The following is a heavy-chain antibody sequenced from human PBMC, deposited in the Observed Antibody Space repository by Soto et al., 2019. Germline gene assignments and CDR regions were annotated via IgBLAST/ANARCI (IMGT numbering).Heavy chain of an antibody. CDR3: ARGFNGYYDFWSGYYSFYAFDI. J-gene: IGHJ3*02. V-gene: IGHV1-3*01. CDR2: INAGNGNT. CDR1: GCTFTSYA. Sequence: ASVKVSCKASGCTFTSYAMHWVRQAPGQRLEWMGWINAGNGNTKYSQKFRGRVTITRDTSASTAYMELSSLRSEDTAVYYCARGFNGYYDFWSGYYSFYAFDIWGQGTMVTVSS. D-gene: IGHD3-3*01.